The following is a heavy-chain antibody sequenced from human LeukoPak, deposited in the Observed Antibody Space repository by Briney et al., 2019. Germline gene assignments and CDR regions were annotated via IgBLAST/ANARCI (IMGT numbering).Heavy chain of an antibody. V-gene: IGHV3-48*01. CDR1: GFTFSSYS. D-gene: IGHD1-26*01. CDR2: ISSSSSTI. J-gene: IGHJ4*02. CDR3: ARESSGGVGATTNDY. Sequence: GGSLILSCAASGFTFSSYSMNWVRQAPGKGLEWVSYISSSSSTIYYADSVKGRFTISRDNAKNSLYLQMNSLRAEDTAVYYCARESSGGVGATTNDYWGQGTLVTVSS.